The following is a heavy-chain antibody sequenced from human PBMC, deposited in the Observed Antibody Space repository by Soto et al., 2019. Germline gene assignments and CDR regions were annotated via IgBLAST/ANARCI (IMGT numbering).Heavy chain of an antibody. CDR2: INAGNGNT. CDR3: ARDSPYDFWKPYYYGMDV. J-gene: IGHJ6*02. D-gene: IGHD3-3*01. Sequence: GASVKVSCKASGYTFTSYAMHWVRQAPGQRLEWMGWINAGNGNTKYSQKFQGRVTITRDTSASTAYMELSSLRSEDTAVYYCARDSPYDFWKPYYYGMDVWGQGTTVTVSS. V-gene: IGHV1-3*01. CDR1: GYTFTSYA.